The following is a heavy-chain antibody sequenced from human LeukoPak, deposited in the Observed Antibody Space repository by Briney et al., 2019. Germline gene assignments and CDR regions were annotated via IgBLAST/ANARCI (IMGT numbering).Heavy chain of an antibody. D-gene: IGHD3-10*01. Sequence: SGGSLRLSCAASGFTFSSYSMNWVRQAPGKGLEWVAYISSSSSTIYYADSVKGRFTISRDNAKNSLYLQMNSLRAEDTAVYYCARDLMVRGVIRDGFFDYWGQVTLVTVSS. J-gene: IGHJ4*02. V-gene: IGHV3-48*04. CDR3: ARDLMVRGVIRDGFFDY. CDR2: ISSSSSTI. CDR1: GFTFSSYS.